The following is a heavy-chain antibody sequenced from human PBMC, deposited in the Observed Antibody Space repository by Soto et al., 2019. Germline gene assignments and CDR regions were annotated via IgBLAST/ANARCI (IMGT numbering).Heavy chain of an antibody. V-gene: IGHV4-34*01. CDR2: INHSGST. CDR3: ARSPVGSSDYYYYYMDV. Sequence: SETLSLTCAVYGGSFSGYYWSWIRQPPGKGLEWIGEINHSGSTNYNPSLKSRVTISVDTSKNQFSLKLSSVTAADTAVYYCARSPVGSSDYYYYYMDVWGKGTTVTVSS. CDR1: GGSFSGYY. J-gene: IGHJ6*03. D-gene: IGHD2-15*01.